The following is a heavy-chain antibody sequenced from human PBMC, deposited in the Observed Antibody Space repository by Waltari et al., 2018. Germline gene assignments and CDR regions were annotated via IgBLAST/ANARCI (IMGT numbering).Heavy chain of an antibody. V-gene: IGHV1-18*01. CDR1: GYSFTNSG. Sequence: QVQLAQSGFEVKKPGASVTVSCKASGYSFTNSGFSWVRQAPGQGLEWMAWINTKGDYTVYAQRFQGRLTLTTDTSTTTAYMDLRSLRSDDTAVYYCARDRGYRPDTFDLWGQGTMVTVSS. D-gene: IGHD5-18*01. J-gene: IGHJ3*01. CDR2: INTKGDYT. CDR3: ARDRGYRPDTFDL.